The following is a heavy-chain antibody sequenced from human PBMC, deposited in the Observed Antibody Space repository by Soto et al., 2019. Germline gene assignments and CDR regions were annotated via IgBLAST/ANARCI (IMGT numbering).Heavy chain of an antibody. J-gene: IGHJ4*02. CDR1: GFTFSSYA. V-gene: IGHV3-30-3*01. Sequence: QVQLVEPGGGVVQPGRSLRLSCAASGFTFSSYAMHWVRQAPGKGLEWVAVISYDGSNKYYADSVKGRFTISRDNSKNTLYLQMNSLRAEDSAVYYCARLSNYVFDYWGQGTLVTVSS. CDR3: ARLSNYVFDY. D-gene: IGHD4-4*01. CDR2: ISYDGSNK.